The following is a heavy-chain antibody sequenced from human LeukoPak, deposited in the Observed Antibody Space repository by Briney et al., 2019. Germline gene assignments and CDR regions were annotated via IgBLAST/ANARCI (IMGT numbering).Heavy chain of an antibody. D-gene: IGHD3-22*01. V-gene: IGHV3-9*01. Sequence: GRSLRLSCAASGFTFDDYAMHWVRQVPGKGLEWVSGISWNSGNIGYADSVKGRFTISRDNAKNSLYLQMNSLRTEDTALYYCTKDMGSSGYYPYNFDYWGRGTLVTVSS. CDR3: TKDMGSSGYYPYNFDY. CDR1: GFTFDDYA. CDR2: ISWNSGNI. J-gene: IGHJ4*02.